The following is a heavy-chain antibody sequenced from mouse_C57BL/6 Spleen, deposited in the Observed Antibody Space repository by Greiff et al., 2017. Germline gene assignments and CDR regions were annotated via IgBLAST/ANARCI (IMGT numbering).Heavy chain of an antibody. D-gene: IGHD2-4*01. CDR2: INPSNGGT. CDR1: GYTFTSYW. V-gene: IGHV1-53*01. J-gene: IGHJ4*01. Sequence: QVQLQQPGTELVKPGASVKLSCKASGYTFTSYWMHWVQQRPGQGLEWIGNINPSNGGTNYNEKFKSKATMTVDKSSSTAYMQRSSLTSEYSAVYYCANYDYSYYAMDDWGQGTSVTVSS. CDR3: ANYDYSYYAMDD.